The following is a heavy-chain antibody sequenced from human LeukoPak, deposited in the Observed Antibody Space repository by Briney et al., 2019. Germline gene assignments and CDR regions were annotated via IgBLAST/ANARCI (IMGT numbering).Heavy chain of an antibody. J-gene: IGHJ4*02. D-gene: IGHD1-26*01. CDR3: AKGQVPEGATLRFDY. CDR1: GFTFSSYA. Sequence: GGSLRLSCAASGFTFSSYAMSWVRQAPGKGLEWVSTISGSGGSTYYADSVRGRFTISRDNSENTLHLQMNSLRAEDTAVYYCAKGQVPEGATLRFDYWGQRTPVTVSS. CDR2: ISGSGGST. V-gene: IGHV3-23*01.